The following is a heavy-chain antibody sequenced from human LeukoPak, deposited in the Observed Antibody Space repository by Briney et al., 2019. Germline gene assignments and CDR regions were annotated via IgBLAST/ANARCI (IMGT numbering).Heavy chain of an antibody. CDR3: ARHKLDGDSRYYYYYGMDV. D-gene: IGHD2-21*01. V-gene: IGHV1-8*01. CDR2: MNPNSGNT. CDR1: GYTFTSYG. Sequence: ASVKVSCKASGYTFTSYGINWVRQATGQGLEWMGWMNPNSGNTGYAQKFQGRVTMTRNTSISTAYMELSSLRSEDTAVYYCARHKLDGDSRYYYYYGMDVWGQGTTVTVSS. J-gene: IGHJ6*02.